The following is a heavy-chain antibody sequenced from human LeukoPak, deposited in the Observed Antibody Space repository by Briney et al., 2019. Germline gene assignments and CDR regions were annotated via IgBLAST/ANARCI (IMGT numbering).Heavy chain of an antibody. CDR1: GYTFTNYD. D-gene: IGHD3-22*01. CDR2: VNPNNGNT. J-gene: IGHJ4*02. Sequence: ASVKVSCKASGYTFTNYDINWVRQATGQGLEWMGWVNPNNGNTAYAQKFQGRVTMTRDTSISTVYMELSSLGSEDTAVYYCATLVRPVAYYYHSSTYSPDDYWGQGTLVTVSS. CDR3: ATLVRPVAYYYHSSTYSPDDY. V-gene: IGHV1-8*02.